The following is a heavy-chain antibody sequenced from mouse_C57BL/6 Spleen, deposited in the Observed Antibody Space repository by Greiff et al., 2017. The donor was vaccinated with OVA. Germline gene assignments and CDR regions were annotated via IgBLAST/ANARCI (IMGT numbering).Heavy chain of an antibody. J-gene: IGHJ1*03. CDR1: GYTFTSYW. CDR3: ARRNYGSSYVWYFDV. V-gene: IGHV1-69*01. Sequence: VQLQQPGAELVMPGASVKLSCKASGYTFTSYWMHWVKQRPGQGLEWIGEIDPSDSYNNYNQKFKGKTTLTVDKSSSTAYMQLSSQTSEYSAVYYCARRNYGSSYVWYFDVWGTGTTVTVSS. D-gene: IGHD1-1*01. CDR2: IDPSDSYN.